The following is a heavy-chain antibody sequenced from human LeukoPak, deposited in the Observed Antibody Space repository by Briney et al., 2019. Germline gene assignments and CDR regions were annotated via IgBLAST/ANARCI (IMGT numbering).Heavy chain of an antibody. CDR1: GYTFTDYY. D-gene: IGHD1-26*01. Sequence: AAVKISCKGSGYTFTDYYMHWVQQAPGKGREWMGLVYPEDGETIYAEKFQGRVTLTADTSTDTAYMELSRLRSEDTAVYYCATGSSGSPSYFAYWGQGNLVTVSS. CDR2: VYPEDGET. V-gene: IGHV1-69-2*01. J-gene: IGHJ4*02. CDR3: ATGSSGSPSYFAY.